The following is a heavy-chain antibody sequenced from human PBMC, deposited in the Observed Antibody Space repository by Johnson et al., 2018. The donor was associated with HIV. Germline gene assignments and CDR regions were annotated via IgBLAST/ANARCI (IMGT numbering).Heavy chain of an antibody. J-gene: IGHJ3*02. V-gene: IGHV3-7*01. CDR2: INVDGSQT. CDR3: ARAHLIFPKNAFDI. CDR1: GFTFSSFW. Sequence: EVQLVESGGGVVQPGGSLRLSCAASGFTFSSFWMTWVRQAPGKGLEWVANINVDGSQTFYLDSVQGRFTISRDNVNNSVSLLLNSLRVEDTAVYFCARAHLIFPKNAFDIWGRGTMVTVSS. D-gene: IGHD3-3*02.